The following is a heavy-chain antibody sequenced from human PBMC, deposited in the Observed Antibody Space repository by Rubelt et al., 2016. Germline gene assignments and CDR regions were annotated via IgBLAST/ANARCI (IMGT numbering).Heavy chain of an antibody. CDR2: IRSKAYGGTS. J-gene: IGHJ4*02. CDR1: GFNFGDYD. Sequence: ESRGGLVKPGRSLRLSCTASGFNFGDYDMRWFRQTPGKGLESVGFIRSKAYGGTSEYAASVKGRVTISRDDSKGITYLQMNSLKTEDTAVYYCSTESFDFWGQGTLVTVSS. CDR3: STESFDF. V-gene: IGHV3-49*05.